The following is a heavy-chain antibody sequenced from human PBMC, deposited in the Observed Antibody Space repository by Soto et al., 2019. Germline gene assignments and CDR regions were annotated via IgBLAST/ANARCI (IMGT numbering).Heavy chain of an antibody. CDR2: TSNNGDRT. D-gene: IGHD6-19*01. J-gene: IGHJ4*02. V-gene: IGHV3-23*01. CDR3: ARPPLYSNGGYFDS. CDR1: GFTFTDHA. Sequence: PGGSLRLSCAVSGFTFTDHAMTWVRQAPGKGLEWVSTTSNNGDRTFYADSVKGRFTVSTDGTNNTLYLQMNSLRADDTAVYFCARPPLYSNGGYFDSWGQGTLVTVSS.